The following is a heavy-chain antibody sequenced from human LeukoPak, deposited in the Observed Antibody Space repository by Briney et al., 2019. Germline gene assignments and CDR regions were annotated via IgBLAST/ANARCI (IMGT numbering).Heavy chain of an antibody. D-gene: IGHD6-19*01. CDR1: GYTFTSYG. CDR2: ISAYNGNA. J-gene: IGHJ4*02. Sequence: ASVKVSCKASGYTFTSYGISWVRQAPGQGLEWMGWISAYNGNANYAQKLQGRVTMTTDTSTSTVYMELRSLRSDDTAVYYCRSGWYGSGTDYWGQGTLVTVSS. V-gene: IGHV1-18*01. CDR3: RSGWYGSGTDY.